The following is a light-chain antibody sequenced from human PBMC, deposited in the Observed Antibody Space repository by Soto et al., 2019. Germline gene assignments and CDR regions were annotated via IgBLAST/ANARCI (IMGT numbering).Light chain of an antibody. Sequence: DIQMTQSPSSLSASVGDRVTITCQASQDIANQLNWYQHRSGKAPKLLIYDASTLETGVPSRFSGTGSGTNFTFAISSLQPEDIATYFCQQLDHLPYTFGQGTNLEIK. J-gene: IGKJ2*01. CDR3: QQLDHLPYT. V-gene: IGKV1-33*01. CDR2: DAS. CDR1: QDIANQ.